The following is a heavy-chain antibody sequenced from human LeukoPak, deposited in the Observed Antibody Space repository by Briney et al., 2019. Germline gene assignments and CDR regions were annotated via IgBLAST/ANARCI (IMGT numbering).Heavy chain of an antibody. CDR3: AGGSTSAYYYYMDV. V-gene: IGHV4-61*02. Sequence: SQTLSLTCTVSDGSISSALYYWSWIRQPAGKGLEWIGRIYTSGSTNYNPSLKSRVTMFVDTSKNQFSLKLSSVTAADTAVYYCAGGSTSAYYYYMDVWGKGTTVTVSS. CDR2: IYTSGST. J-gene: IGHJ6*03. D-gene: IGHD2-2*01. CDR1: DGSISSALYY.